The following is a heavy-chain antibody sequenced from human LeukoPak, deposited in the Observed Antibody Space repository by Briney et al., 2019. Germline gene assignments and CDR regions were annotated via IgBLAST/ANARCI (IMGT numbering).Heavy chain of an antibody. Sequence: PGGSLRLSCAASGFTFSSYGMHWVRQAPGKGLEWVAVISYDGSNKYYADSVKGRFTISRDNSKNTLYLQMNSLRAEDTAVYYCAKDGDLSGYCSGGSCYSEYFQHWGQGTLVTVSS. CDR2: ISYDGSNK. D-gene: IGHD2-15*01. CDR1: GFTFSSYG. J-gene: IGHJ1*01. CDR3: AKDGDLSGYCSGGSCYSEYFQH. V-gene: IGHV3-30*18.